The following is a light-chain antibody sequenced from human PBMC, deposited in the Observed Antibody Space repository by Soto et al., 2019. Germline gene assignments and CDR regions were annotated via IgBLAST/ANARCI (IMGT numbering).Light chain of an antibody. J-gene: IGLJ2*01. CDR1: SSNIGSNY. CDR3: AAWDDSLYVV. V-gene: IGLV1-47*01. Sequence: QSVLTQPPSASGTPGQRVTISCSGSSSNIGSNYVYWYQQLPGTAPKLLIYRNNQRPSGVPDRFSGSKSGTSASLAISGLRSEDEAEYYCAAWDDSLYVVFGGGTQLTVL. CDR2: RNN.